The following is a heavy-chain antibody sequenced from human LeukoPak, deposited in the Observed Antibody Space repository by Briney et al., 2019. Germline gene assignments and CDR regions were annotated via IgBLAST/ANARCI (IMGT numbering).Heavy chain of an antibody. V-gene: IGHV3-33*08. CDR2: IRYDGSNK. CDR1: GFTFSSYG. J-gene: IGHJ3*01. CDR3: SRGLRGYDKWGAFDV. D-gene: IGHD5-12*01. Sequence: GGSLRLSCAASGFTFSSYGMHWVRQAPGKGLEWVAVIRYDGSNKYYADSVKGRFTISRDNSKNTLYLQMNSLRAEDTAVYYCSRGLRGYDKWGAFDVWGQGTMVTVSS.